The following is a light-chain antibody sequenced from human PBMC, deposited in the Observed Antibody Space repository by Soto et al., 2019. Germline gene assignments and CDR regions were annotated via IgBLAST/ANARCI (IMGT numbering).Light chain of an antibody. V-gene: IGLV2-23*03. CDR3: SSYATYSTVVV. Sequence: QSALTQPASVSGSPGQSITISCTGTSNDIKNYNLVSWYQQHPGKAPKLMIYEGSKRPSGVSNRFSGSKSGTTASLTISGLQAEDEADYYCSSYATYSTVVVFGGGTKVTVL. J-gene: IGLJ2*01. CDR2: EGS. CDR1: SNDIKNYNL.